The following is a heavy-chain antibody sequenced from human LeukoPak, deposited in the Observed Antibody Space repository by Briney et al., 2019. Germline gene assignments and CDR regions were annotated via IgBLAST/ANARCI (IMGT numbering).Heavy chain of an antibody. CDR2: ISGSGGST. CDR1: GFTFSSYA. D-gene: IGHD5-18*01. J-gene: IGHJ4*02. CDR3: GKDRRIQLWLGFDY. Sequence: GGSLRLSCAASGFTFSSYAMSWVRQAPGKGLEWVSAISGSGGSTYYADSVKGRFTISRDNSKNTLYLQMNSLRAEDTAVYYCGKDRRIQLWLGFDYWGQGTLVTVSS. V-gene: IGHV3-23*01.